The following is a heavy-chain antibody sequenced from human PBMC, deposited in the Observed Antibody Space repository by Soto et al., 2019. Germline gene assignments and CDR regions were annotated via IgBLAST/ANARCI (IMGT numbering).Heavy chain of an antibody. J-gene: IGHJ3*02. V-gene: IGHV4-34*01. CDR2: INHRGST. Sequence: SETLSLTCAVYGGSFSGYYWSWIRQPPGKGLEWIGEINHRGSTNYNPSLKSRVTISVDTSKNQFSLKLSSVTAADTAVYYCARDYYDSSGYYKDDAFDIWGQGTMVTVSS. D-gene: IGHD3-22*01. CDR1: GGSFSGYY. CDR3: ARDYYDSSGYYKDDAFDI.